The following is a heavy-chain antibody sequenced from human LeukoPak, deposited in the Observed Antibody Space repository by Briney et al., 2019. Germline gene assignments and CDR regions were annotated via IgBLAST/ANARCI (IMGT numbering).Heavy chain of an antibody. CDR3: ARGDDSGYYDYFDY. Sequence: GGSLRLSCAASGFTVSSNYMSWVRQAPGKGLEWVSASYSGGPTYYAASVKGRFTISRDFSKNTVFLHMNSLRAEDTAMYYCARGDDSGYYDYFDYWGQGALVTVSS. CDR1: GFTVSSNY. V-gene: IGHV3-53*01. J-gene: IGHJ4*02. CDR2: SYSGGPT. D-gene: IGHD5-12*01.